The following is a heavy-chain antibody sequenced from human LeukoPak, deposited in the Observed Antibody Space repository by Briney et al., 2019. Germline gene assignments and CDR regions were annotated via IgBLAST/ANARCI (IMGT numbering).Heavy chain of an antibody. CDR1: GFTFSSYA. J-gene: IGHJ4*02. CDR2: ISGSGGST. Sequence: GGSLRLSCAASGFTFSSYAMSWVRQAPGKGLEWVSAISGSGGSTYYADSVKGRFTISRDNSKNTLYLQMNSLRAEDTAVYCCAKVPLRFSRPIDYWGQGTLVTVSS. V-gene: IGHV3-23*01. D-gene: IGHD3-3*01. CDR3: AKVPLRFSRPIDY.